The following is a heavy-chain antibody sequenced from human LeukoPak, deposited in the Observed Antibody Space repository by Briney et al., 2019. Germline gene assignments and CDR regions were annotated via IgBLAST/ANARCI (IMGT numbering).Heavy chain of an antibody. V-gene: IGHV3-48*03. CDR3: ARPSRPYRSSEYFQH. CDR1: GFTFSSYE. D-gene: IGHD6-13*01. Sequence: PGGSLRLSCAASGFTFSSYEMNWVRQVPGKGLEWMSYISSSGSTIYFADSVKGRFTISRDNAKNSLYLQMNSLRAEDTAVYYCARPSRPYRSSEYFQHWGQGTLVIVSS. CDR2: ISSSGSTI. J-gene: IGHJ1*01.